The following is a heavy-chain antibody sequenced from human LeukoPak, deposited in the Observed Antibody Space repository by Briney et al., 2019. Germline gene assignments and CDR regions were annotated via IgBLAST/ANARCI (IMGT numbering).Heavy chain of an antibody. CDR3: AIAAAGISSPIDY. D-gene: IGHD6-13*01. V-gene: IGHV3-48*03. CDR2: ISSSGSTI. CDR1: GFTFSSYE. J-gene: IGHJ4*02. Sequence: GGSLRLSCAASGFTFSSYEMNWVRQAPGKGLEWVSYISSSGSTIYYADSVKGRFTISRDNAKNSLYLQMNSLRAEDTAVYYCAIAAAGISSPIDYWGQGTLVTVSS.